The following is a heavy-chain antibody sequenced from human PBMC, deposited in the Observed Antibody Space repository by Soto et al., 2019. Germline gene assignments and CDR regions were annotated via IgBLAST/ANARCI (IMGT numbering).Heavy chain of an antibody. CDR1: GYTFSSYG. D-gene: IGHD1-1*01. CDR3: ARLEHNFGPHDY. Sequence: QVQLAQSGAEVKKHGASVTVSCKASGYTFSSYGISWVRQAPGQGLEWVGWISVHNGYTKYATELQGRVTMTTDTSTSTAYMELRSLRSDDSAVYFCARLEHNFGPHDYWGQGTLVTVTS. J-gene: IGHJ4*02. V-gene: IGHV1-18*01. CDR2: ISVHNGYT.